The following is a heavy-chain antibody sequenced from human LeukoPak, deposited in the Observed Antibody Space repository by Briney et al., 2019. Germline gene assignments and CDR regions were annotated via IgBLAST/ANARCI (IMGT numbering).Heavy chain of an antibody. CDR2: IYYSGST. CDR3: ADGGNLY. D-gene: IGHD4-23*01. CDR1: GGSISSSSYY. V-gene: IGHV4-39*01. J-gene: IGHJ4*02. Sequence: PSETLSLTCTVSGGSISSSSYYWGWIRQPPGKGLEWIGSIYYSGSTYYKPSLKSRVTISVDTSKNQFSLKLSSVTAADTAVYYCADGGNLYWGQGTLVTVSS.